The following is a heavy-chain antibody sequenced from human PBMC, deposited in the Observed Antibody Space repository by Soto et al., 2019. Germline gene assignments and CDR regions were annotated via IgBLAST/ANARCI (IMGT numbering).Heavy chain of an antibody. CDR1: GFSLSTSGMC. CDR2: IDWDDDK. J-gene: IGHJ6*02. D-gene: IGHD5-12*01. V-gene: IGHV2-70*01. Sequence: GSGPTLVNPTQTLTLTCTFSGFSLSTSGMCVSWIRQPPGKALEWPALIDWDDDKYYSTSLKTRLTISKDTSKNQVVLTMTNMDPVDTATYYCARIVEMATPYYYYGMDVWGQGTTVTVSS. CDR3: ARIVEMATPYYYYGMDV.